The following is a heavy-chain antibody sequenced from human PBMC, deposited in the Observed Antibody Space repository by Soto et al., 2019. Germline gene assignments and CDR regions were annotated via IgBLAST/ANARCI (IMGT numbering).Heavy chain of an antibody. CDR3: ARKFYESSAYSHAGLDY. J-gene: IGHJ4*02. D-gene: IGHD3-22*01. Sequence: PSETLSLTCTVSGGSISSYYWSWIRQPPGKGLEWIGYIYYSGSTNYNPSLKSRVSISLENSKTQFSLKLDSVTVADTAVYYCARKFYESSAYSHAGLDYWGQGSLVTVYS. CDR2: IYYSGST. V-gene: IGHV4-59*12. CDR1: GGSISSYY.